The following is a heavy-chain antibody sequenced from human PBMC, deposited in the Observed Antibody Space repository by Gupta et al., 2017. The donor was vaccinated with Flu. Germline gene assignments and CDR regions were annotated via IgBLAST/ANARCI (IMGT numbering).Heavy chain of an antibody. V-gene: IGHV4-61*02. D-gene: IGHD1-1*01. CDR1: GGSISSGSYY. Sequence: QVQLQESGPGLVKPSQPLSLTCSFSGGSISSGSYYWTWIRQPAGKGLEWIGRIYVGGSIKYNPSLKSRVTISVDTSKNQFSLRMASVTAADTALYYCAREGANARLGAFDVWGPGIQVIVSS. CDR2: IYVGGSI. J-gene: IGHJ3*01. CDR3: AREGANARLGAFDV.